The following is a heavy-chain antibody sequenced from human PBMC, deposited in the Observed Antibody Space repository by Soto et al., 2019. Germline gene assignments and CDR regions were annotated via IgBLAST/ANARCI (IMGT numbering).Heavy chain of an antibody. CDR1: GGSFNSYY. CDR3: ARVYNTTSSTASFDI. V-gene: IGHV4-34*10. J-gene: IGHJ3*02. Sequence: SETLSLTCAVSGGSFNSYYWSWIRQPPGKGLEWIGEINHSGITNYNSSLKSRITMSVDTTKSRFSLKLSSVTAADTAVYYCARVYNTTSSTASFDIWGQGTVVTVSS. CDR2: INHSGIT. D-gene: IGHD1-20*01.